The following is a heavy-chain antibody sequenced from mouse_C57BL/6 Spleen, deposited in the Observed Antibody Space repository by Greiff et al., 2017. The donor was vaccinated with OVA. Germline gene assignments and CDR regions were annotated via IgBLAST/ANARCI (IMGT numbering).Heavy chain of an antibody. CDR2: ISYDGSN. CDR1: GYSITSGYY. CDR3: ARGDRGFAY. Sequence: EVQLQESGPGLVKPSQSLSLTCSVTGYSITSGYYWNWIRQFPGNKLEWMGYISYDGSNNYNPSLKNRISITRDTSKNQFFLKLNSVTTEDTATYYCARGDRGFAYWGQGTLVTVSA. V-gene: IGHV3-6*01. J-gene: IGHJ3*01. D-gene: IGHD3-3*01.